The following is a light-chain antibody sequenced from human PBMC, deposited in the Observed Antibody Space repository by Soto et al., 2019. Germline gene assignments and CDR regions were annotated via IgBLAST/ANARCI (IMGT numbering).Light chain of an antibody. CDR2: AAS. V-gene: IGKV1-8*01. CDR3: QQYYNSVLT. Sequence: AIRMTQSPSSLSASTGDRVTITCRASQGISSYLAWYQQKPGKAPKLLIYAASTLQSGVPPRFSGSESGTDFTLTISSLQPEDSASYYCQQYYNSVLTFGGGTKVDIK. J-gene: IGKJ4*01. CDR1: QGISSY.